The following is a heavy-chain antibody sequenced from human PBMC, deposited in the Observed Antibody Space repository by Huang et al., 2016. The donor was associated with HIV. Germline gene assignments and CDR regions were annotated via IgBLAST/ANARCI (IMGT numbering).Heavy chain of an antibody. Sequence: EVQLVESGGGLVQPGGSLRFSCAASDFDFSSYWVMWLRQVPGKGLEWVASIREDSGQKDYLDSVKGRFIISRDNPKKSLYLQMNNLRAEDAAVYYCARDPFIKAFDIWGQGTLVTVSS. V-gene: IGHV3-7*01. CDR2: IREDSGQK. J-gene: IGHJ3*02. CDR3: ARDPFIKAFDI. CDR1: DFDFSSYW.